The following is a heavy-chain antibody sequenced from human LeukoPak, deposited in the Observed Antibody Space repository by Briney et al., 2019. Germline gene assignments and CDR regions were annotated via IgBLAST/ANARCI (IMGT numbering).Heavy chain of an antibody. J-gene: IGHJ4*02. Sequence: PSETLSLTGTVTADSISSSSYYWGWIRQPPGKGLEWIGSTYYNGSTYYNPSLKSRVTISGDTSRNQFSLKLSSVTAADTAVYYCARQWKQLWYVDYWGQGTLVTVSS. V-gene: IGHV4-39*01. CDR3: ARQWKQLWYVDY. CDR2: TYYNGST. CDR1: ADSISSSSYY. D-gene: IGHD5-18*01.